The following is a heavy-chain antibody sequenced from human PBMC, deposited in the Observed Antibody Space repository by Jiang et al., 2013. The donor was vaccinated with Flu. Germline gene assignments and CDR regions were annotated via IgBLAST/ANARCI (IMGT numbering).Heavy chain of an antibody. J-gene: IGHJ3*02. CDR1: GIAFSDYW. Sequence: VQLVESGGGLVQPGGSLRLSCVASGIAFSDYWMHWVRQAPGKGLVWVAQIKSDGSSTSYADSVQGRFTISRDNAKYTVYLQMNSLRVEDTAVYYCAKTRGSYSFHHAFDIWGQGTMVTVSS. CDR3: AKTRGSYSFHHAFDI. V-gene: IGHV3-74*01. D-gene: IGHD1-26*01. CDR2: IKSDGSST.